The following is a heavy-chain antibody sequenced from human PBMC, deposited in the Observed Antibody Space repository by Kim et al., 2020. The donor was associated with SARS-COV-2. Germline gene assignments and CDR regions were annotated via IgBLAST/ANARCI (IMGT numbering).Heavy chain of an antibody. CDR3: TTDWIPSWELFAY. CDR1: GFTFSNAW. D-gene: IGHD1-26*01. J-gene: IGHJ4*02. V-gene: IGHV3-15*01. Sequence: GGSLRLSCAASGFTFSNAWMSWVRQAPGKGLEWVGRIKSKTDGGTTDYAAPVKGRFTISRDDSKNTLYLQMNSLKTEDTAVYYCTTDWIPSWELFAYWGQGTLVTVSS. CDR2: IKSKTDGGTT.